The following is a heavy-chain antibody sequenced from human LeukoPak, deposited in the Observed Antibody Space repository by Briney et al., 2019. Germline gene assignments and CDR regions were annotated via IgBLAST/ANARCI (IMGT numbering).Heavy chain of an antibody. CDR1: GLTFSSYW. CDR3: AKGYCSSTTCQYYFDF. V-gene: IGHV3-7*05. D-gene: IGHD2-2*01. CDR2: IKQDGSEK. Sequence: GGSLRLSCAASGLTFSSYWMSWVRQAPGKGLEWVANIKQDGSEKYYVDSVKGRFTISRDNSKETLYLQLNSLRAEDTAIYYCAKGYCSSTTCQYYFDFWGQGTLVTVSS. J-gene: IGHJ4*02.